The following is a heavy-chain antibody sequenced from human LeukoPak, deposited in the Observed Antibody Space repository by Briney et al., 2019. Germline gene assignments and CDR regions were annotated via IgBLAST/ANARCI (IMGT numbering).Heavy chain of an antibody. V-gene: IGHV1-3*01. Sequence: ASVKVSCKASGYIFTKYVVHWVRQATGQRPEWMGWIKAGNGDTTYSQNFQDRLTITRDTSASTVYMELSSLTSEDTALYYCARDDCGDTCYPGGYWGQGTLVTVSS. CDR2: IKAGNGDT. J-gene: IGHJ4*02. D-gene: IGHD2-21*01. CDR3: ARDDCGDTCYPGGY. CDR1: GYIFTKYV.